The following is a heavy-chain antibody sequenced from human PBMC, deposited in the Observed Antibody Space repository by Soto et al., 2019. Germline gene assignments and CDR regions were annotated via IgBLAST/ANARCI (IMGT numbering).Heavy chain of an antibody. Sequence: KTSETLSLTCTVSGGSISSGGYYWSWIRQHPGKGLEWIGYIYYSGSTYYNPSLKSRVTISVDTSKNQFSLKLSSVTAADTAVYYCARAHVDPTVLDYWGQGTLVTVSS. D-gene: IGHD4-17*01. J-gene: IGHJ4*02. CDR3: ARAHVDPTVLDY. CDR1: GGSISSGGYY. CDR2: IYYSGST. V-gene: IGHV4-31*03.